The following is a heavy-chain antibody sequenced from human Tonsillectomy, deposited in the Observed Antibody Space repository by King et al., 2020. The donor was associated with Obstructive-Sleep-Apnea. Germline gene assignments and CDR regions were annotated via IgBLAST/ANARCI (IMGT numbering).Heavy chain of an antibody. CDR1: GFTFRSYA. D-gene: IGHD6-13*01. Sequence: VQLVESGGGLVQPGGSLRLACAAPGFTFRSYAMTWVRQAPGKGLEWVSSISESGANTYYADSGEGRFTISRDNSKNTLHLQMNSLRAEDTAVYYCAKLIVAGGSGYWGQGTLVTVSS. V-gene: IGHV3-23*04. J-gene: IGHJ4*02. CDR3: AKLIVAGGSGY. CDR2: ISESGANT.